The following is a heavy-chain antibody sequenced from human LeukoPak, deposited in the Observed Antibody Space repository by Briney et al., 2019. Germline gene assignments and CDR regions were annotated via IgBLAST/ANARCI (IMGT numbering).Heavy chain of an antibody. D-gene: IGHD6-13*01. CDR1: GGTFSSYT. J-gene: IGHJ4*02. Sequence: PRGSVKVSCKASGGTFSSYTISWVRQSPGQGLEWMGRIIPILGIANYAQKFQGRVTITADKSTSTAYMELSSLRSEDAAVYYCARDVSSSWENWGQGTLVTVSS. CDR2: IIPILGIA. V-gene: IGHV1-69*04. CDR3: ARDVSSSWEN.